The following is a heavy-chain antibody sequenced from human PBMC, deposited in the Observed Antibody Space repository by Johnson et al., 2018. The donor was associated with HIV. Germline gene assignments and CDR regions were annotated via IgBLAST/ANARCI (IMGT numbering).Heavy chain of an antibody. CDR1: GFTFDDYA. V-gene: IGHV3-9*01. CDR2: ISWNSGSI. D-gene: IGHD2-8*01. J-gene: IGHJ3*01. Sequence: QLVESGGGLVQPGRSLRLSCAASGFTFDDYAMHWVRQAPGKGLEWVSGISWNSGSIGYADSVKGRFTISRDNAKNSLYLKMKRLRAEDTAVYNYGKVGAGCSVISWGQGTMVTVYS. CDR3: GKVGAGCSVIS.